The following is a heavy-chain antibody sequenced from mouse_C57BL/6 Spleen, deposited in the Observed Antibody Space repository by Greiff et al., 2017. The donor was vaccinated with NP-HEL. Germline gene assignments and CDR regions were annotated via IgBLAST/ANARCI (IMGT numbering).Heavy chain of an antibody. CDR3: ARWQPYYYAMDY. V-gene: IGHV1-82*01. Sequence: LVESGPELVKPGASVKISCKASGYAFSSSWMNWVKQRPGKGLEWIGRIYPGDGDTNYNGKFKGKATLTADKSSSTAYMQLSSLTSEDSAVYFCARWQPYYYAMDYWGQGTSVTVSS. D-gene: IGHD6-1*01. CDR2: IYPGDGDT. CDR1: GYAFSSSW. J-gene: IGHJ4*01.